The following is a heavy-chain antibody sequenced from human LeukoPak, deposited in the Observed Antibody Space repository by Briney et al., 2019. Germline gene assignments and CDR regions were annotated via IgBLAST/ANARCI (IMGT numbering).Heavy chain of an antibody. CDR3: ARDYYDSSGYYPFDY. V-gene: IGHV3-21*01. J-gene: IGHJ4*02. CDR2: ISSSSSYI. Sequence: GGSLRLSWAASGFTFSSYSMNWVRQAPGKGLEWVSSISSSSSYIYYADSVKGRFTISRDNAKNSLYLQMNSLRAEDTAVYYCARDYYDSSGYYPFDYWGQGTLVTVSS. D-gene: IGHD3-22*01. CDR1: GFTFSSYS.